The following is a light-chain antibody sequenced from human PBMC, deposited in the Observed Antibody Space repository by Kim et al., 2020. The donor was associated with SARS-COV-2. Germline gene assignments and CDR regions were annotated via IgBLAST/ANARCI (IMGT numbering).Light chain of an antibody. CDR1: RLRSYY. Sequence: ALGPTVRITCQGDRLRSYYASWYQQKPGQAPVLVIYGKNNRPSGIPDRFSGSSSGNTASLTITGAQAEDEADYYCNSRDSSGNHLVFGGGTQLTVL. V-gene: IGLV3-19*01. J-gene: IGLJ2*01. CDR3: NSRDSSGNHLV. CDR2: GKN.